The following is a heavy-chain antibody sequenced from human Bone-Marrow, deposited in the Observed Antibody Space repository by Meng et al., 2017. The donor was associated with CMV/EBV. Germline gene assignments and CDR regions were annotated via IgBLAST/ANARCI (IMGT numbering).Heavy chain of an antibody. J-gene: IGHJ4*02. CDR2: IKSKTDGGTT. Sequence: GGSLRLSCAASGFTFSNAWMSWVRQAPGKGLEWVGRIKSKTDGGTTDYAAPVKGRFTISRDDSKNTLYLQMNSLKIEDSAVYYCVKDFRGAGDYWGQGTPVTVSS. CDR1: GFTFSNAW. CDR3: VKDFRGAGDY. D-gene: IGHD3-3*01. V-gene: IGHV3-15*01.